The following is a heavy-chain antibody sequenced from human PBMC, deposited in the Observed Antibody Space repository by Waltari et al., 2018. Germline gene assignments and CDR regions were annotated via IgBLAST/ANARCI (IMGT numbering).Heavy chain of an antibody. V-gene: IGHV3-48*04. J-gene: IGHJ6*04. CDR3: ATLAMDV. CDR1: GFSFSRYS. CDR2: IGSGSTRI. Sequence: EALLVESGGGLVQPGGTLRLSCVASGFSFSRYSMNWVRQTPGKGLEWLSHIGSGSTRIYYADSVKGRFTISRDNAKNSLYLQMNSLTGEDTAVYYCATLAMDVWGKGTTVTVSS.